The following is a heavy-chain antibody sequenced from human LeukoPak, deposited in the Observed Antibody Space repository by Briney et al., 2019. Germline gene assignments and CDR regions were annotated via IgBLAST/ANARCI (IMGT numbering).Heavy chain of an antibody. CDR1: GRSFSGYY. J-gene: IGHJ3*02. V-gene: IGHV4-34*01. CDR2: INHSGST. D-gene: IGHD6-19*01. Sequence: SETLSLTCAVYGRSFSGYYWSWIRQPPGKGLEWIGEINHSGSTNYNPSLKSRVTISVDTSKNQFSLKLSSVTAADTAVYYCARVGRWLGAFDIWGQGTMVTVSS. CDR3: ARVGRWLGAFDI.